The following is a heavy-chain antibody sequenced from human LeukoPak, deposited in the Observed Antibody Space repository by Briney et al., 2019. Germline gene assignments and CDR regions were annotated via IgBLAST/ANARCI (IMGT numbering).Heavy chain of an antibody. D-gene: IGHD2-2*01. J-gene: IGHJ5*02. CDR2: INHSGST. V-gene: IGHV4-34*01. CDR3: ARGRGYCSSTSCYFWFDP. CDR1: GGSFSGYY. Sequence: PSETLSLTCAVYGGSFSGYYWSWIRHPPGKGLEWIGEINHSGSTNHNPSLKSRVTISVDTSKNQFSLKLSSVTAADTAVYYCARGRGYCSSTSCYFWFDPWGQGTLVTVSS.